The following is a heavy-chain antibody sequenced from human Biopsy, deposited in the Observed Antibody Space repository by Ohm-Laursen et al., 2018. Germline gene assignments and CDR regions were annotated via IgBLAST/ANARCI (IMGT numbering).Heavy chain of an antibody. CDR2: ITHDGSKT. D-gene: IGHD6-19*01. J-gene: IGHJ4*02. CDR3: TKERRGWYSER. V-gene: IGHV3-30*18. Sequence: SLRLSCSASGFTFSDYAMHWVRQAPGKGLEWVAIITHDGSKTYYADSVEGRFTISRDQFKGTVYLQLNSLRTEDTAIYYCTKERRGWYSERWGQGTLVTVSS. CDR1: GFTFSDYA.